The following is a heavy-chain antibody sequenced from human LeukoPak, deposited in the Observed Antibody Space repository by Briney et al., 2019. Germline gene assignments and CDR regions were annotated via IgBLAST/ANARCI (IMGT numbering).Heavy chain of an antibody. D-gene: IGHD2-2*01. CDR3: AREVIVVPAADGGHYFDY. V-gene: IGHV3-33*01. CDR1: GFTFSNFG. Sequence: GGSLRLSCEASGFTFSNFGMHWVRQAPGKGLEWVAVMWYDGSNEYYVDSVQGRITISRDNSKNTLYLQMNSLRAEDTAMYYCAREVIVVPAADGGHYFDYWGQGILVTVSS. CDR2: MWYDGSNE. J-gene: IGHJ4*02.